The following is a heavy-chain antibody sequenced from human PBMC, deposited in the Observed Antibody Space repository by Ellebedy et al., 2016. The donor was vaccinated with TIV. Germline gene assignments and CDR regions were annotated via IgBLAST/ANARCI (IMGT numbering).Heavy chain of an antibody. CDR3: ARDEAGYSSGWYSAYGMDV. V-gene: IGHV1-69*13. D-gene: IGHD6-19*01. CDR2: IIPIFGTA. CDR1: VGTFSSYA. J-gene: IGHJ6*02. Sequence: ASVQVSCKASVGTFSSYAISWVRQAPGQGLEWMGGIIPIFGTANYAQKFQGRVTITADESTSTAYMELRSLRSEDTAVYYCARDEAGYSSGWYSAYGMDVWGQGTTVTVSS.